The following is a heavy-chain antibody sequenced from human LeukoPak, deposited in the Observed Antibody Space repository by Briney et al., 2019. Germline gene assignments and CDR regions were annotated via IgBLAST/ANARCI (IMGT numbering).Heavy chain of an antibody. V-gene: IGHV3-30*18. D-gene: IGHD6-19*01. CDR1: GFTLSSYG. CDR3: AKATPGSYYGMDV. J-gene: IGHJ6*02. Sequence: GGSLRLSCAASGFTLSSYGMHWVRQAPGKGLEWVAVISYDGSNKYYADSVKGRFTISRDNSKNTLYLQMNSLRAEDTAVYYCAKATPGSYYGMDVWGQGTTVTVSS. CDR2: ISYDGSNK.